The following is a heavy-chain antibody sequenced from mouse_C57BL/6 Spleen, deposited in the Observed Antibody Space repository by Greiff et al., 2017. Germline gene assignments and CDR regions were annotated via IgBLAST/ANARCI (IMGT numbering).Heavy chain of an antibody. CDR2: IHPNSGST. J-gene: IGHJ1*03. V-gene: IGHV1-64*01. CDR1: GYTFTSYW. CDR3: ARPFITTVVGTSWYFDV. Sequence: VQLQQPGAELVKPGASVKLSCKASGYTFTSYWMHWVKQRPGQGLEWIGMIHPNSGSTNYNEKFKSKATLTVDKSSSTAYMQLSSLTSEDSAVYYGARPFITTVVGTSWYFDVWGTGTTVTVSS. D-gene: IGHD1-1*01.